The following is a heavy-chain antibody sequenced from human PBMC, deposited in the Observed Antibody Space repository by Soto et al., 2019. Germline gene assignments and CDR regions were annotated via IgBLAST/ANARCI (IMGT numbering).Heavy chain of an antibody. D-gene: IGHD3-22*01. J-gene: IGHJ4*02. CDR2: INAGNGDT. V-gene: IGHV1-3*01. Sequence: ASGKVSCKASGYTFTTYGIHWVRQAPGERLEWMGWINAGNGDTKYSQKFQGRVTITRDKSASTVYMELSSLRSEDTAVFYCARDLGVVVIDYWGQGTLVTVPS. CDR3: ARDLGVVVIDY. CDR1: GYTFTTYG.